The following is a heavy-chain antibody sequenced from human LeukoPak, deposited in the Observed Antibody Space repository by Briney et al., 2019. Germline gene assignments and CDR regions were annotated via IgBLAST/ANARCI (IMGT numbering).Heavy chain of an antibody. Sequence: GGSLRLSCAASGFTFSSYSMNWVRQAPGKGLEGVSSISSSSYIYYADSVKGRFTISRDNAKNSLYLQMNSLRAEDTAVYYCASATTSIAVAGTDYWGQGTLVTVSS. V-gene: IGHV3-21*01. J-gene: IGHJ4*02. CDR2: ISSSSYI. CDR1: GFTFSSYS. D-gene: IGHD6-19*01. CDR3: ASATTSIAVAGTDY.